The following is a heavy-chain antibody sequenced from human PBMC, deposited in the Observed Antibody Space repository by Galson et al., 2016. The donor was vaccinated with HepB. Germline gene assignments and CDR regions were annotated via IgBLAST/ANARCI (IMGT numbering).Heavy chain of an antibody. CDR2: ISTGSTYI. CDR1: GFSFNTYS. CDR3: ARSPAYGDYLPWYFDL. Sequence: SLRLSCAASGFSFNTYSFNWVRQAPGKGLEWVSSISTGSTYIYYVDSVKGRFTISRDNAKNSLYLQMSNLRAEDTAVYYCARSPAYGDYLPWYFDLWGRGTLVTVSS. D-gene: IGHD4-17*01. J-gene: IGHJ2*01. V-gene: IGHV3-21*01.